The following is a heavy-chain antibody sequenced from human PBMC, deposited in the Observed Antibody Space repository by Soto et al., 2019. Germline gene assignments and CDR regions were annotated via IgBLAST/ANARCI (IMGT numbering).Heavy chain of an antibody. CDR3: ANGPVESIWMNGSWGIDL. CDR2: VWYDGGQK. V-gene: IGHV3-33*03. D-gene: IGHD2-15*01. Sequence: QVPLVEYGGGVVQPGRSLRLSCATSGFTFTKYVMHCVRQIPCKGLAWVASVWYDGGQKWYADLAKGRFTISRDNSEKTVYIQMTRLRVVDSAVSYGANGPVESIWMNGSWGIDLWGQGTLVPVSS. CDR1: GFTFTKYV. J-gene: IGHJ5*02.